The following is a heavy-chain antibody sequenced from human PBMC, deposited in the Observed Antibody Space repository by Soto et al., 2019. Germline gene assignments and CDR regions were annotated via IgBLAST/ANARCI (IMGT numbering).Heavy chain of an antibody. CDR3: TRDGAKDFWRGSFDP. J-gene: IGHJ5*02. CDR2: IRSKAYDYAT. V-gene: IGHV3-73*02. Sequence: EVQLVESGGGLVQPGGSLTLSCEASGFTFSGSTIHWVRQASGKGLEWVGRIRSKAYDYATAYTGSLRGRINTSRDDSKITAFLQMSGLEAEDTAVYYSTRDGAKDFWRGSFDPWGQGTLVTISS. CDR1: GFTFSGST. D-gene: IGHD3-3*01.